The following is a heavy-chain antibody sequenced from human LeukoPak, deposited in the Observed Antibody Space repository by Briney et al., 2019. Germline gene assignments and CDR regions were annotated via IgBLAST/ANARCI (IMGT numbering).Heavy chain of an antibody. CDR3: ARDSRDGYSFDY. J-gene: IGHJ4*02. V-gene: IGHV1-69*05. Sequence: ASVKVSCKASGGTFSSYAISWVRQAPGQGLEWMGGIIPIFGKANYAQKFQGRVTITTDESTSTAYMELSSLRSEDTAVYYCARDSRDGYSFDYWGQGTLVTVSS. D-gene: IGHD5-24*01. CDR1: GGTFSSYA. CDR2: IIPIFGKA.